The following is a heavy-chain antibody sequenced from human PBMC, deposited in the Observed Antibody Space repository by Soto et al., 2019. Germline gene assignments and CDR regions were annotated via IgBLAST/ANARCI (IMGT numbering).Heavy chain of an antibody. D-gene: IGHD5-18*01. CDR2: ISGSGGST. CDR1: GFTFSSYA. V-gene: IGHV3-23*01. CDR3: AKFPAGGYNLDYIDY. Sequence: SLGLSCAAAGFTFSSYAMSWVRQAPGKGLEWVSGISGSGGSTYYADSVKGRFTIYRDNSKNTLYLQMNTLRAEDTAVYYCAKFPAGGYNLDYIDYWGQGPLVTVSS. J-gene: IGHJ4*02.